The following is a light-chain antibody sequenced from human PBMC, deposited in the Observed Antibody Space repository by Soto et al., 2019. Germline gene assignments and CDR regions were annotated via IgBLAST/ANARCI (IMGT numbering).Light chain of an antibody. CDR1: QGISNF. V-gene: IGKV1-27*01. CDR3: QKYNSAPRT. Sequence: DIQMTQSPSSLSASVGDRVTITCRASQGISNFLAWYQQKPGKVPKLLIYGASTLQSGVPSRFSGSGSGTDFTLTISRLQPEDVATYYCQKYNSAPRTFGQGSKLEIK. CDR2: GAS. J-gene: IGKJ2*01.